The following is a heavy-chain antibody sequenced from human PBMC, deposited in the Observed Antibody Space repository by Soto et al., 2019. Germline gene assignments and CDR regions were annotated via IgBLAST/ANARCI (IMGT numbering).Heavy chain of an antibody. V-gene: IGHV4-31*03. CDR1: GGSISSGGYY. D-gene: IGHD2-2*01. Sequence: PSETLSLTCTVSGGSISSGGYYWSWIRQHPGKGLEWIGYIYYSGSTYYNPSLKSRVTISVDTSKNQFSLKLSSGTAADTAVYYCARVVATIECSSTSCYELAARNWFDPWGQGTLVTVSS. CDR3: ARVVATIECSSTSCYELAARNWFDP. CDR2: IYYSGST. J-gene: IGHJ5*02.